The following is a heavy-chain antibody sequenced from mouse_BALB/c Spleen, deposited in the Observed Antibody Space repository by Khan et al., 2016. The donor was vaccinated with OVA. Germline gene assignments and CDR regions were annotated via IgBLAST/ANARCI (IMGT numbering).Heavy chain of an antibody. CDR3: GRDGAYYRNNGWFAY. J-gene: IGHJ3*01. Sequence: QVQLKESGAELARPGASVKMSCKASGYTFTSYTIHWIKLRPGQGLEWIGYINPSNGYTNYNQKFKDKATLTADKSSTTAYMQLSSLTSDDSEVYNGGRDGAYYRNNGWFAYWGQGTLVTVSA. V-gene: IGHV1-4*01. CDR2: INPSNGYT. CDR1: GYTFTSYT. D-gene: IGHD2-5*01.